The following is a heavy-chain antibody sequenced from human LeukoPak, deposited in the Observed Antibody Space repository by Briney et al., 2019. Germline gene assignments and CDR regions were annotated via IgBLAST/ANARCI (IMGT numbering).Heavy chain of an antibody. V-gene: IGHV1-69*04. Sequence: SVKVSCKASGGTFSSYAISWVRQAPGQGLEWMGRIIPILGIANYAQKFQGRVTITADKSTSTAYMELSSLRSEDTAVYYCARAGASSVGMDVWDQGTLVTVSS. CDR2: IIPILGIA. J-gene: IGHJ4*02. CDR1: GGTFSSYA. CDR3: ARAGASSVGMDV. D-gene: IGHD3-10*01.